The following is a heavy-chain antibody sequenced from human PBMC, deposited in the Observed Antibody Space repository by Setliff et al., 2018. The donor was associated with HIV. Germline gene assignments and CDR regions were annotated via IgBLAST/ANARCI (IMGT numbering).Heavy chain of an antibody. V-gene: IGHV4-39*01. CDR3: ARRIFHSSFPSFDS. Sequence: SETLSLTCTVSGVSISNYYWGWIRQPPGKGLEWIGSIYYNGITYYNPSLKGRFTISVDTSKNQFSLKVTSVTAADTAVYYCARRIFHSSFPSFDSWGQGTLVTVSS. CDR2: IYYNGIT. CDR1: GVSISNYY. J-gene: IGHJ4*02. D-gene: IGHD2-15*01.